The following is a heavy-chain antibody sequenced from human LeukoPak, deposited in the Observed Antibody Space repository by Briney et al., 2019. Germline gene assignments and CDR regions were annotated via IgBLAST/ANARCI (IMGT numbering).Heavy chain of an antibody. CDR1: GGSFSGYY. Sequence: SETLFLTCAVYGGSFSGYYWSWIRQPPGKGLEWIGEINHSGSTNYNPSLKSRVTISVDTSKNQFSLKLSSVTAADTATYFCARETMLAGFASGLGFNYWGQGILVIVSS. D-gene: IGHD6-19*01. V-gene: IGHV4-34*01. CDR2: INHSGST. CDR3: ARETMLAGFASGLGFNY. J-gene: IGHJ4*02.